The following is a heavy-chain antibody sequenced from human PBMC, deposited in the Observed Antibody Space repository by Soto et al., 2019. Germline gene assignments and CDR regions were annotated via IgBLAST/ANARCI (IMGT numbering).Heavy chain of an antibody. CDR3: ARVDYDILTGYYYFDY. CDR1: GGSISSYY. CDR2: IYYSGST. V-gene: IGHV4-59*01. Sequence: SETLSLTCTVSGGSISSYYWSWIRQPPGKGLEWIGYIYYSGSTNYNPALKSRVTISVDTSKNQFSLKLSSVTAAEPAGEDCARVDYDILTGYYYFDYWGQGTLVTVSS. J-gene: IGHJ4*02. D-gene: IGHD3-9*01.